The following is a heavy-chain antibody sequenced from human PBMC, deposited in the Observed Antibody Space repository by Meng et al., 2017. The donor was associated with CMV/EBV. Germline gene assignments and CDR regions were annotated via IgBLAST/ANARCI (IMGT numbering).Heavy chain of an antibody. Sequence: GGSLRLSCAASGFTASSNYMSWVRQAPGKGLEWVSVIYSGGSTYYADSVKGRFTISRDNSKNTLYLQMNSLRAEDTAVYYCARSLAYSSSWWKNWFDPWGQGTLVTVSS. CDR3: ARSLAYSSSWWKNWFDP. D-gene: IGHD6-13*01. V-gene: IGHV3-53*01. CDR1: GFTASSNY. CDR2: IYSGGST. J-gene: IGHJ5*02.